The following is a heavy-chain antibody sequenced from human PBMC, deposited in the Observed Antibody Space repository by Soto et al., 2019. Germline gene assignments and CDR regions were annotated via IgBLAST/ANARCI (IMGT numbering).Heavy chain of an antibody. CDR2: ISAYNGNT. D-gene: IGHD3-3*01. V-gene: IGHV1-18*01. J-gene: IGHJ6*02. Sequence: ASVKVYLKTCGYTFTSYGISCVRQAPGQGLEWMGWISAYNGNTNYAQKLQGRVTMTTDTSTSTAYMELRSLRSDDTAVYYCAREGSGYYPHPYYYYYGMDVWGQGTTVTVSS. CDR3: AREGSGYYPHPYYYYYGMDV. CDR1: GYTFTSYG.